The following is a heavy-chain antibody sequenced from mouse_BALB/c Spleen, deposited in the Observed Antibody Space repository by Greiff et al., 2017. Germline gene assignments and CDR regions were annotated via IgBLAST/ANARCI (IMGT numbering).Heavy chain of an antibody. CDR2: IDPETGGT. CDR1: GYTFTDYE. CDR3: TREGTMNAWFAY. Sequence: VQLQESGAELVRPGASVTLSCKASGYTFTDYEMHWVKQTPVHGLEWIGAIDPETGGTAYNQKFKGKATLTADKSSSTAYMELRSLTSEDSAVYYCTREGTMNAWFAYWGQGTLVTVSA. V-gene: IGHV1-15*01. D-gene: IGHD2-4*01. J-gene: IGHJ3*01.